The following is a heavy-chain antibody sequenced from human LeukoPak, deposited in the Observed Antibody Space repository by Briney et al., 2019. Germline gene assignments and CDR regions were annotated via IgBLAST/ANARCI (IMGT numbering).Heavy chain of an antibody. CDR3: ARGGRGSAAVVAPRSFDT. D-gene: IGHD3-22*01. Sequence: AGGSLRLSCAASGFTFSSYGMHWVRQAPGKGLEWVAVIWYDGSNKYYADSVKGRFIISRDISKNTLYLQMNGLRAEDSALYYCARGGRGSAAVVAPRSFDTWGQGTMVIVSS. J-gene: IGHJ3*02. CDR1: GFTFSSYG. CDR2: IWYDGSNK. V-gene: IGHV3-33*01.